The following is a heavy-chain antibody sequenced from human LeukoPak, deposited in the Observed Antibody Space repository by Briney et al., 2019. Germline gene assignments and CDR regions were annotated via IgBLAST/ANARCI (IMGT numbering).Heavy chain of an antibody. CDR3: ARIAVAGTGRLDY. CDR2: ISSNGGTT. J-gene: IGHJ4*02. D-gene: IGHD6-19*01. Sequence: GGSLRLSCAASGFTLSNYWMTWVRQAPGKGLEYVSAISSNGGTTFYANSVKGRFTISRDNSKNTLYLQMGGLRVEDMAVYYCARIAVAGTGRLDYWGQGTLVTVSS. V-gene: IGHV3-64*01. CDR1: GFTLSNYW.